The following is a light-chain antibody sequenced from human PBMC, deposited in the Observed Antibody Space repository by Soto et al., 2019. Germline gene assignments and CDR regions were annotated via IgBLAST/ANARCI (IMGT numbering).Light chain of an antibody. J-gene: IGKJ5*01. CDR2: DAS. Sequence: EVVLTQSPATLSLSPGERVTLSCRASQRFGSDLGWYQQKPGQAPRLVIFDASNRATGIPARFSGSGSGTEFTCTISSLEPEDIAVYYCQQRSKLPITFGEGTHREI. CDR3: QQRSKLPIT. V-gene: IGKV3-11*01. CDR1: QRFGSD.